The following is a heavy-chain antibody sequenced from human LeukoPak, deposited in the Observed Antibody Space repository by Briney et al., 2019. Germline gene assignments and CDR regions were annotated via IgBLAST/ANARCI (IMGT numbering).Heavy chain of an antibody. D-gene: IGHD1-26*01. CDR3: TTDPYTTDYYYMDV. V-gene: IGHV3-15*01. J-gene: IGHJ6*03. Sequence: SGGSLRLSYAVAGFNFWNTGMSWVRQAPGKGLEWVGRIKSKTDGGTTDYAAPVKGRFTISRDDSKNTLYLQMNSLKTEDTAVYYCTTDPYTTDYYYMDVWGKGTTVTVSS. CDR1: GFNFWNTG. CDR2: IKSKTDGGTT.